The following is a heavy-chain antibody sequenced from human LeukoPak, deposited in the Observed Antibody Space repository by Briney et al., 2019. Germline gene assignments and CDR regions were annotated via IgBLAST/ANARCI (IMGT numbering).Heavy chain of an antibody. V-gene: IGHV1-2*02. CDR1: GYTFTNYN. CDR2: INPTNGDT. Sequence: ASVKVSCKASGYTFTNYNIHWARQAPGQGLEYMGWINPTNGDTDYAQKFEGRVTMTRDTSISTAYMELSSLRSEDTAVYYCARVMLQGMYYYYYYGMDVWGQGTTVTVSS. CDR3: ARVMLQGMYYYYYYGMDV. D-gene: IGHD2-8*01. J-gene: IGHJ6*02.